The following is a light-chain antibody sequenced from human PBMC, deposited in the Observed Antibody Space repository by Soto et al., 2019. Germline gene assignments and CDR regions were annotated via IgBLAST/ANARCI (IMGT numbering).Light chain of an antibody. CDR2: DAS. CDR3: QQYNRYSGT. J-gene: IGKJ1*01. Sequence: DIQMTQSPSTLSASVGDRVTITCRASQSISSWLAWYQQKPGKAPKLLIYDASSLESGVPSRFSGSGSGTEFTLTISSLQPDDFATYYCQQYNRYSGTFGQATKVDIK. V-gene: IGKV1-5*01. CDR1: QSISSW.